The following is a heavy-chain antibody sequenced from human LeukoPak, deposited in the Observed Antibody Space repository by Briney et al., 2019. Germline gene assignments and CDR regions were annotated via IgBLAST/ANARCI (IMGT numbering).Heavy chain of an antibody. CDR2: MYYSGTT. J-gene: IGHJ4*02. Sequence: SETLSLTCTVSGNSINIYSWNWIRQSPEKGLEWIAYMYYSGTTNYNPSLENRAAISLDLSRHQFSLRLSSVTAADTAVYYCARVLPRIAVAGTKGKIDYWGQGTLVTVSS. CDR3: ARVLPRIAVAGTKGKIDY. V-gene: IGHV4-59*12. CDR1: GNSINIYS. D-gene: IGHD6-19*01.